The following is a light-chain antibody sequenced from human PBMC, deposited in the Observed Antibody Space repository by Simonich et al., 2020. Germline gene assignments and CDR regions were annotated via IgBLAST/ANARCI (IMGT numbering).Light chain of an antibody. CDR1: SSDVGGYNY. CDR2: DVS. CDR3: SSYTSSSSVV. V-gene: IGLV2-14*03. J-gene: IGLJ2*01. Sequence: QSALTQPASVSGFPGQSITISCTGTSSDVGGYNYVSWDQQHPGKAPKLMIYDVSNRPSGVSNRFSGSKSGNTASLTISGLQAEDEADYYCSSYTSSSSVVFGGGTKLTVL.